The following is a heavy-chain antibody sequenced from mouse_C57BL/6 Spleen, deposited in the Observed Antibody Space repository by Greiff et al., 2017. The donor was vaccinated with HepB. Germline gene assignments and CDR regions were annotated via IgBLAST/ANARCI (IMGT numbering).Heavy chain of an antibody. Sequence: QVQLQQPGAELVRPGSSVKLSCKASGYTFTSYWMDWVKQRPGQGLEWIGNIYPSDSETHYNQKFKDKATLTVDKSSSTAYMQLSSLTSEDSAVYYCARWRDVAYYYGSSYEYFDVWGTGTTVTVSS. J-gene: IGHJ1*03. CDR1: GYTFTSYW. D-gene: IGHD1-1*01. CDR3: ARWRDVAYYYGSSYEYFDV. CDR2: IYPSDSET. V-gene: IGHV1-61*01.